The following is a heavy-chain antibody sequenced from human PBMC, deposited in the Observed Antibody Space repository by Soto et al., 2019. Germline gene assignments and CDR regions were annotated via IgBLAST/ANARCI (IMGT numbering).Heavy chain of an antibody. V-gene: IGHV1-3*01. CDR1: GYTFARYA. Sequence: QVQLLQSGAEVRKPGASVKISCKASGYTFARYAVHWVRQAPGQGLEWMGWINAANGYTKYSQMSQGRVTITRDTSATTAYMELSSLTSEDTAVYYCARQDYSNFDSWGQGTLVTVSS. D-gene: IGHD4-4*01. CDR2: INAANGYT. J-gene: IGHJ4*02. CDR3: ARQDYSNFDS.